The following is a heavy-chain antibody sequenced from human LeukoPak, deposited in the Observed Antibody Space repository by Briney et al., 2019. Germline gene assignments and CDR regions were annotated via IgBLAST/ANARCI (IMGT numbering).Heavy chain of an antibody. CDR2: IRYDGRNK. CDR1: GFTFSSYG. CDR3: AKGRTASRKNNIVVVPAAMNPYYMDV. D-gene: IGHD2-2*01. Sequence: GGSLRLSCAASGFTFSSYGMHWVRPAPCKGLEWVAFIRYDGRNKYYADFVKGRFTISRDNSKNTLYLQMNSLRAEDTAVYYCAKGRTASRKNNIVVVPAAMNPYYMDVWGKGTTVTVSS. V-gene: IGHV3-30*02. J-gene: IGHJ6*03.